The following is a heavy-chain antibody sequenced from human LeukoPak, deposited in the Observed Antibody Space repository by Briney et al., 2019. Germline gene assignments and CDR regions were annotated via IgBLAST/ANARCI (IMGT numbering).Heavy chain of an antibody. J-gene: IGHJ4*02. CDR3: AREDGYCSGGNCYSYFDS. CDR2: IKKTGSET. D-gene: IGHD2-15*01. CDR1: GFTFSHFW. Sequence: GGSLRLSCAASGFTFSHFWMSWVRQAPGKGLEWVAYIKKTGSETYYVDSVKGRFTITRDDTRNSLFLQMYSLRAEDTAVYFCAREDGYCSGGNCYSYFDSWGQGTLVTVSS. V-gene: IGHV3-7*01.